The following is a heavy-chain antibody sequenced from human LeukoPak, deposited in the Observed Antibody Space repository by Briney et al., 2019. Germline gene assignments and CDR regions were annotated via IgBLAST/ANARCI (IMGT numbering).Heavy chain of an antibody. Sequence: GGSLRLSCAASGFTFSNYAMEWVRQAPGKGLEWVALISYVGKHKYYADSMKGRFTISRDNSKNTLYLQMNSLRAEDTAVYYCAREDDDSNGIDVWGHGTTVTVSS. CDR1: GFTFSNYA. V-gene: IGHV3-30*04. CDR3: AREDDDSNGIDV. D-gene: IGHD4-11*01. CDR2: ISYVGKHK. J-gene: IGHJ6*02.